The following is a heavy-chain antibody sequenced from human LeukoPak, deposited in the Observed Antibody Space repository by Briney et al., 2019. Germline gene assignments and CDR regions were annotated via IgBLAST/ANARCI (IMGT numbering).Heavy chain of an antibody. CDR3: ARYGSGWYGSWFDP. V-gene: IGHV4-61*08. Sequence: SETLSLTCSVSGVSMSSGGYYWSWIRQPPGKGLEWIGYIYYSGITNYNPSLKSRITISVDTSKNQFSLKLSSVTAADTAVYYCARYGSGWYGSWFDPWGQGTLVTVSS. D-gene: IGHD6-19*01. CDR2: IYYSGIT. CDR1: GVSMSSGGYY. J-gene: IGHJ5*02.